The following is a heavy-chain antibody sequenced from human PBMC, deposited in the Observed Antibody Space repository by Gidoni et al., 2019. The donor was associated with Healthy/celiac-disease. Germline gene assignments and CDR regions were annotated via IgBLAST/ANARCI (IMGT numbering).Heavy chain of an antibody. Sequence: QLQLQESGPGLVKPSETLSLTCTVSGGSISSSSYYWGWIRQPPGNGREWIGSIYYSGSTYYNPSLKSRVTISVDTSKTQFSLKLSSVTAADTAVYYCARPNRGPLLGAFDPWGQGTLVTVSS. V-gene: IGHV4-39*01. D-gene: IGHD3-16*01. CDR2: IYYSGST. CDR1: GGSISSSSYY. J-gene: IGHJ5*02. CDR3: ARPNRGPLLGAFDP.